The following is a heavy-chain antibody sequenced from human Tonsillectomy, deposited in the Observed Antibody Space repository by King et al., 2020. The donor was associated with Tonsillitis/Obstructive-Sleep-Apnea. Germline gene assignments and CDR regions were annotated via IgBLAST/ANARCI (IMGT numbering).Heavy chain of an antibody. V-gene: IGHV3-15*07. CDR1: GFTFSNAW. D-gene: IGHD5-24*01. Sequence: VQLVESGGGLVKPGGSLRLSCAASGFTFSNAWMNWVRQAPGKGLEWVGRIKSKTDGGTTDYAAPVKGKFTISRDDSKNTLYLQMNSLKTDDTAVYYCTTRSRDGYNSLVCDYWGQGTLVTVSS. CDR2: IKSKTDGGTT. J-gene: IGHJ4*02. CDR3: TTRSRDGYNSLVCDY.